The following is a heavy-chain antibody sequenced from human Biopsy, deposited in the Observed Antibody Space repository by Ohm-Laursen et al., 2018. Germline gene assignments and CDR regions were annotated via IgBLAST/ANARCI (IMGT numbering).Heavy chain of an antibody. CDR2: SIPLFNTA. Sequence: SVKVSCKASGGTFTNHAVGWVRQAPGQGLEWVGSSIPLFNTANYADKFQGRVTLTADKSPTTAYMELSSLRSEDTAIYYCARFPLGAYDDSGSYRAVEHWYFDLWGRGTLVTVSS. D-gene: IGHD3-22*01. V-gene: IGHV1-69*06. CDR3: ARFPLGAYDDSGSYRAVEHWYFDL. J-gene: IGHJ2*01. CDR1: GGTFTNHA.